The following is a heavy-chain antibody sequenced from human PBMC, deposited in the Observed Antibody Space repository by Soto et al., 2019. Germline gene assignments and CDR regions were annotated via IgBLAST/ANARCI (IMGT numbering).Heavy chain of an antibody. Sequence: GGSLRLSCAASGLTFDDYAMHWVRQAPGKDLEWVSGISWNSGSIGYADSVKGRFTISRDNAKNSLYLQMNSLRAGDTALYYCASGRGYDILTGYYPYFDYWGQGTLVTVSS. CDR2: ISWNSGSI. CDR3: ASGRGYDILTGYYPYFDY. CDR1: GLTFDDYA. J-gene: IGHJ4*02. D-gene: IGHD3-9*01. V-gene: IGHV3-9*01.